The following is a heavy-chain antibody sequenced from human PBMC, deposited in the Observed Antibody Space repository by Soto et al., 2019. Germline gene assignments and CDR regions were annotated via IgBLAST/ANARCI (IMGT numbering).Heavy chain of an antibody. Sequence: GGSLRLSCAASGFTLSSYAMSWVRQAPGKGLEWVSAISGSGGSTYYADSVKGRFTISRDNSKNTLYLQMNSLRAEDTAVYYCAKVRVYGDYAGFDYWGQGTLVTVSS. CDR1: GFTLSSYA. V-gene: IGHV3-23*01. CDR2: ISGSGGST. D-gene: IGHD4-17*01. CDR3: AKVRVYGDYAGFDY. J-gene: IGHJ4*02.